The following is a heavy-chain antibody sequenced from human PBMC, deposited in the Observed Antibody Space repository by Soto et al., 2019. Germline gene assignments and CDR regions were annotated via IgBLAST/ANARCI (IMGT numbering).Heavy chain of an antibody. V-gene: IGHV1-69*01. D-gene: IGHD2-15*01. Sequence: QVQLVQSGAEVKKPGASVKVSCHASGGTFSSYAISGVRQAPGQGLEWMGGIIPIFGTANYAQKFQGRVKITADQSTGTAYMELSSLRSEDRAVYSCARVFATDYNFDYWGQGTLVTVSS. CDR1: GGTFSSYA. J-gene: IGHJ4*02. CDR2: IIPIFGTA. CDR3: ARVFATDYNFDY.